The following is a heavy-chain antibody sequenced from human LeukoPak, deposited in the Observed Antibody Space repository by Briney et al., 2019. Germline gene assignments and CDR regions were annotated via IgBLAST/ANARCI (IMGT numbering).Heavy chain of an antibody. CDR3: AKNGYDSSGYYFDY. Sequence: GGSLRLSCAASGFTFSSYGMHRVRQAPGKGLEWVAVISYDGSNKYYADSVKGRFTISRDNSKNTLYLQMNSLRAEDTAVYYCAKNGYDSSGYYFDYWGQGTLVTVSS. CDR2: ISYDGSNK. J-gene: IGHJ4*02. V-gene: IGHV3-30*18. D-gene: IGHD3-22*01. CDR1: GFTFSSYG.